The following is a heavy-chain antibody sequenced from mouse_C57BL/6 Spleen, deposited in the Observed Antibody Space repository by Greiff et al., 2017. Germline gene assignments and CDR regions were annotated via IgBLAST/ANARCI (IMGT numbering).Heavy chain of an antibody. CDR1: GYTFTSYW. V-gene: IGHV1-52*01. CDR2: IDPSDSET. Sequence: QVQLQQPGAELVRPGSSVKLSCKASGYTFTSYWMHWVKQRPIQGLEWIGNIDPSDSETHYNQKFKDKATLTVDKSSSTAYMQLSSLTSEDSAVYYCARSGKNDYCSEGYWGQGTTLTVSS. D-gene: IGHD1-1*01. CDR3: ARSGKNDYCSEGY. J-gene: IGHJ2*01.